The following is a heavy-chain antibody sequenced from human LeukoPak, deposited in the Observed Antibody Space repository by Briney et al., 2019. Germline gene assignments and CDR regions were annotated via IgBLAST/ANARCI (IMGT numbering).Heavy chain of an antibody. CDR2: ISSSSSTI. V-gene: IGHV3-48*01. D-gene: IGHD2-21*02. CDR1: GFTFSSYS. CDR3: ARENGGYCYSAGIYCYYYYGMDV. J-gene: IGHJ6*02. Sequence: GGSLRLSCAASGFTFSSYSMNWVRQAPGKGLEWVSYISSSSSTIYYADSVKGRFIISRDNAKNSLYLQMNSLRAEDTAVYYCARENGGYCYSAGIYCYYYYGMDVWGQGITVTVSS.